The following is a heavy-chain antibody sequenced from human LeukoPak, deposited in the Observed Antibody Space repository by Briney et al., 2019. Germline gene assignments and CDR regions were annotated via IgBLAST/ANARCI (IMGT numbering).Heavy chain of an antibody. V-gene: IGHV3-23*01. D-gene: IGHD3-16*01. CDR3: AKGGGEDWPFDY. CDR1: GFTFRNYA. Sequence: PGGSLRLSCAASGFTFRNYAMSWVRQAPGKGLEWVATLSVGGTTYYEDSVRGGLTTPRGNSKNTLYLQMNSLRDEDTAIYYCAKGGGEDWPFDYWGQGTLVTVSS. J-gene: IGHJ4*02. CDR2: LSVGGTT.